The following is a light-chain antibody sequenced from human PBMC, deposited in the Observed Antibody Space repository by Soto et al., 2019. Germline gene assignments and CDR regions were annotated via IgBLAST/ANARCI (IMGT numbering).Light chain of an antibody. CDR1: QSVLYSSNNKNY. V-gene: IGKV4-1*01. CDR3: QQYVSVPFT. CDR2: WAS. Sequence: DIVMTQSPDSLAVSLGERATINCKSSQSVLYSSNNKNYFAWYQQKPGQPPQLLLYWASTRESGVPDRFSGRGSGTDFALAISSLQAEDVAVSYCQQYVSVPFTFGPGTKVDVQ. J-gene: IGKJ3*01.